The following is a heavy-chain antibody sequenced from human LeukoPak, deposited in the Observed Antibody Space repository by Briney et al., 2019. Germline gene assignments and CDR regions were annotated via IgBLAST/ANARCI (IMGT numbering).Heavy chain of an antibody. Sequence: GGSLRLSCAASGFTFSSYGMHWVRQAPGKGLEWVAVISYDGSNKYYADSVKGRFTISRDNSKNTLYLQMNSLRAEDTAVYYCAKDPTRRYSSSWYDSWPYLTGMDVWGQGTTVIVSS. J-gene: IGHJ6*02. V-gene: IGHV3-30*18. CDR2: ISYDGSNK. CDR3: AKDPTRRYSSSWYDSWPYLTGMDV. CDR1: GFTFSSYG. D-gene: IGHD6-13*01.